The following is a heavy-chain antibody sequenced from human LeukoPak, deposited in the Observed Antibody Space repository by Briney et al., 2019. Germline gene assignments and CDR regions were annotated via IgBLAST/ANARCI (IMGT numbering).Heavy chain of an antibody. Sequence: SETLSLTCTVSGYSISSGYFWSWTRQHAGKGLEWIGRIYTSGSTDYNPSLKSRVTISVDTSKNQFSLKLSSVTAADTAVYYCASDRIEVDAFDIWGQGTMVTVSS. CDR1: GYSISSGYF. D-gene: IGHD2-15*01. J-gene: IGHJ3*02. CDR3: ASDRIEVDAFDI. V-gene: IGHV4-61*02. CDR2: IYTSGST.